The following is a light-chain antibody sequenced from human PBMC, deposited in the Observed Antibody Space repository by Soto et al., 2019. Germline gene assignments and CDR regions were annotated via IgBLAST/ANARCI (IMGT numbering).Light chain of an antibody. J-gene: IGKJ2*01. CDR3: QRYHNWPPPYP. CDR1: QSVASN. CDR2: GAS. V-gene: IGKV3-15*01. Sequence: EIVMTQSPASLSVSPGDGATLSCRASQSVASNVAGYQQKPGQGPRLLIHGASTRAVGVPDRFSGSGSGTDLPLTIIILQSEDSAVYYCQRYHNWPPPYPLGQGTQLQI.